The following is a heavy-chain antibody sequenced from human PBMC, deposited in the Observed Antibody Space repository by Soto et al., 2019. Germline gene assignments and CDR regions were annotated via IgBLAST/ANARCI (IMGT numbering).Heavy chain of an antibody. CDR2: ISSSSSYI. Sequence: GGSLRLSCAASGFTFSSYSMNWVRQAPGKGLEWVSSISSSSSYIYYADSVKGRFTISRDNAKNSLYLQMNSLRAEDTAVYYCARAAGGNYGDYVFDYWGQGTLVTVSS. J-gene: IGHJ4*01. V-gene: IGHV3-21*01. CDR3: ARAAGGNYGDYVFDY. D-gene: IGHD4-17*01. CDR1: GFTFSSYS.